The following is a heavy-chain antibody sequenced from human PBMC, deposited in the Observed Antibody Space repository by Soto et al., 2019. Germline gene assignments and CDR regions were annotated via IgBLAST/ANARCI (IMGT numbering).Heavy chain of an antibody. Sequence: GWPLRLSCSSSGFTFSSYWMSWVRQAPGQGLEWVANIKQDGSEKYYVDSVKGRFTISRDNAKNTLYLQMNSLRAEDTAVYYCARGEGTAYYDYYGMDGCVQGTTITLPS. CDR3: ARGEGTAYYDYYGMDG. D-gene: IGHD2-8*02. CDR2: IKQDGSEK. CDR1: GFTFSSYW. J-gene: IGHJ6*02. V-gene: IGHV3-7*01.